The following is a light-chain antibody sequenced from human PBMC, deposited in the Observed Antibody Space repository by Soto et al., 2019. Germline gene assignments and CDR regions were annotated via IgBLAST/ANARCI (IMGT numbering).Light chain of an antibody. CDR2: EVT. Sequence: QSVLTQPASVSGSPGQSITISCTGTSSDVGSYNLVSWYQQHPGKAPKLMISEVTKRPSGISARFSGSKSGNTASLTISGLQAEDESDYYCCSYAGSSNWVFGGGTKLTVL. J-gene: IGLJ3*02. CDR1: SSDVGSYNL. V-gene: IGLV2-23*02. CDR3: CSYAGSSNWV.